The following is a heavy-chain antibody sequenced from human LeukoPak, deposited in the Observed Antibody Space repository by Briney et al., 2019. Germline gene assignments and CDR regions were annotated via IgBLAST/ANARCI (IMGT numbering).Heavy chain of an antibody. J-gene: IGHJ5*02. CDR3: ARLSAAWGVDP. D-gene: IGHD3-16*01. Sequence: SETLSLTCTVSGGSISSYYWSWIRQPPGKGLEWIGYIYYSGSTNYNPSLKSRVTISVDTSKNQFSLKLSSVTAADTAVYYCARLSAAWGVDPWGQGTLVTASS. CDR2: IYYSGST. V-gene: IGHV4-59*08. CDR1: GGSISSYY.